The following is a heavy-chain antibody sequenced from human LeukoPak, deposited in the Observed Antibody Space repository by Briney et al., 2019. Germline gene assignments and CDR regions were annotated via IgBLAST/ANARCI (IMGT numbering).Heavy chain of an antibody. V-gene: IGHV3-23*01. CDR3: AKDPGTYYYDSSGYYYDY. CDR2: ISGSGGST. J-gene: IGHJ4*02. Sequence: GRSLRLSCAASGFTFSSYAMSWVRQAPGKGLEWVSAISGSGGSTYYADSVKGRFTISRDNSKNTLYLQMNSLRAEDTAVYYCAKDPGTYYYDSSGYYYDYWGQGTLVTVSS. CDR1: GFTFSSYA. D-gene: IGHD3-22*01.